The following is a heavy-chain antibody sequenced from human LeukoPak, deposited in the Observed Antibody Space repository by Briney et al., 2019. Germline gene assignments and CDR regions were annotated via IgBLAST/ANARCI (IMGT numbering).Heavy chain of an antibody. V-gene: IGHV7-4-1*02. Sequence: APVKVSCKASGYTFTSYAMNWVRQAPGQGLEWMGWINTNTGNPTYAQGFTGRFVFSLDTSVSTAYLQISSLKAEDTAVYYCAREGGYYGSGSYLGTHAFDIWGQGTMVTVSS. CDR2: INTNTGNP. CDR3: AREGGYYGSGSYLGTHAFDI. D-gene: IGHD3-10*01. CDR1: GYTFTSYA. J-gene: IGHJ3*02.